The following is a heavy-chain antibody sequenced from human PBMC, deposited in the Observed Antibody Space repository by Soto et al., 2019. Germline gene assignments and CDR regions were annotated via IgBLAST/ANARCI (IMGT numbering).Heavy chain of an antibody. D-gene: IGHD1-1*01. Sequence: GGSLRLSCAASGFTFNNYAMHWVRQAPGKGLEWVAIISYDRSENYQADSVKGRFTVSRDNSKDTLYLQMDSLRTEDTAVYYCARAFRPTYNTYPMDVWGQGTTVTVSS. CDR1: GFTFNNYA. CDR2: ISYDRSEN. J-gene: IGHJ6*02. V-gene: IGHV3-30*03. CDR3: ARAFRPTYNTYPMDV.